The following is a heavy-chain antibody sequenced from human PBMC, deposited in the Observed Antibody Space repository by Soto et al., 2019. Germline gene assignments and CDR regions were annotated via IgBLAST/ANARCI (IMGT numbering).Heavy chain of an antibody. CDR1: GFTFSFYG. Sequence: PGGSLRLSCAASGFTFSFYGMHWVRQAPGKGLEWLAVISYDEGNKFYADSVKGRFTVSRDNSKNTLSLQMNSLRTEDTAVYYCAKGGSSYSDPIDDWGQGT. CDR2: ISYDEGNK. V-gene: IGHV3-30*18. D-gene: IGHD6-6*01. CDR3: AKGGSSYSDPIDD. J-gene: IGHJ4*02.